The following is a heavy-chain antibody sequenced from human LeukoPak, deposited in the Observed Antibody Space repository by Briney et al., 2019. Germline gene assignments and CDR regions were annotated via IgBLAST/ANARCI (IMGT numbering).Heavy chain of an antibody. CDR2: ISSSSSTI. J-gene: IGHJ6*03. CDR3: ARDRCSSTSCYPQYYYYYYYMDV. V-gene: IGHV3-48*01. CDR1: GFTFSSYS. Sequence: PRGSLRLSCAASGFTFSSYSMNWVRQAPGKGLEWVSYISSSSSTIYYADSVKGRFTISRDNAKNSLYLQMNSLRAEDTAVYYCARDRCSSTSCYPQYYYYYYYMDVWGKGTTVTVSS. D-gene: IGHD2-2*01.